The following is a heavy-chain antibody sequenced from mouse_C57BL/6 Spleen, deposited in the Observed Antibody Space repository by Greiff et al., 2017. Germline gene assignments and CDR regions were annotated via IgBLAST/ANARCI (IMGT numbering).Heavy chain of an antibody. CDR1: GFSLTSYA. CDR3: AVTTVVATPFAY. V-gene: IGHV2-9-1*01. J-gene: IGHJ3*01. Sequence: VQLQQSGPGLVAPSQSLSITCTVSGFSLTSYAISWVRQPPGQGLEWLGVIWTGGGTNYNSALKSRLSISKDNSKSQVFLKMNSLQTDDTARYYCAVTTVVATPFAYWGQGTLVTVSA. CDR2: IWTGGGT. D-gene: IGHD1-1*01.